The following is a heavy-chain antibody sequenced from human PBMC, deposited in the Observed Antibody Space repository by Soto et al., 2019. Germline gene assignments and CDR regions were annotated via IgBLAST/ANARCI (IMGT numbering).Heavy chain of an antibody. CDR1: GFTFSTYS. J-gene: IGHJ4*02. CDR2: ISSSSSTI. D-gene: IGHD1-1*01. Sequence: EVQLVESGGDLVQPGGSLRLSCAASGFTFSTYSMNWVRQAPGKGLEWVSYISSSSSTIYYADSVKGRFTISRDNAKNSLYLQMNSLRAEDTAVYYCARHPVQLERRGQKQKFDYWGQGTLVTVSS. CDR3: ARHPVQLERRGQKQKFDY. V-gene: IGHV3-48*01.